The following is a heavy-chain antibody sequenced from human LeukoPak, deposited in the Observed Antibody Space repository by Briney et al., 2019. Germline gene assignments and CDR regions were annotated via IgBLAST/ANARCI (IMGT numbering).Heavy chain of an antibody. D-gene: IGHD3-10*01. Sequence: GGSLRLSCVTSGFTVSSNCMSWVRQAPGKGLEWVSVIYSDGSTYFSDSVKGRFTISRDNSKNTLHLQMNSLRAEDTAVYYCARDMVRGAAFDYWGQGTLVTVSS. V-gene: IGHV3-53*01. CDR1: GFTVSSNC. CDR2: IYSDGST. CDR3: ARDMVRGAAFDY. J-gene: IGHJ4*02.